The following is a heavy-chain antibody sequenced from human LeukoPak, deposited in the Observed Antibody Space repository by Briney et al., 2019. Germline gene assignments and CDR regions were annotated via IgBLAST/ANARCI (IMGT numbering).Heavy chain of an antibody. CDR3: ARGGSTMTANAPSVAFDI. J-gene: IGHJ3*02. CDR1: GGSFSGYY. D-gene: IGHD3-22*01. V-gene: IGHV4-34*01. Sequence: SETLSLTCAVYGGSFSGYYWSWIRQPPGKGLEWIGEINHSGSTNYNPSLKSRATISVDTSKNQFSLKLSSVTAADTAVYYCARGGSTMTANAPSVAFDIWGQGTMVTVSS. CDR2: INHSGST.